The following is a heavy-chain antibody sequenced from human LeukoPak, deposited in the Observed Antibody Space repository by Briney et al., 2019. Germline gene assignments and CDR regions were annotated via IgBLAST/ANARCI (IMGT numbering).Heavy chain of an antibody. D-gene: IGHD4-23*01. J-gene: IGHJ2*01. CDR3: ASMADYGGNHRYFDL. Sequence: SETLSLTCTVSGGSISSYYWSWIRQPPGKGLEWIGYIYYSGSTNYNPSLKSRVTISVDTSKNQFSLKLSSVTAADTAVYYCASMADYGGNHRYFDLWGRGTLVTVSS. V-gene: IGHV4-59*01. CDR2: IYYSGST. CDR1: GGSISSYY.